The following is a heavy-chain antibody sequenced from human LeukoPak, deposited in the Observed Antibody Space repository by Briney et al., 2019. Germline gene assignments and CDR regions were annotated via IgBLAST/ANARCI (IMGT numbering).Heavy chain of an antibody. CDR2: ISYDGSNK. CDR1: GCTYRNYG. CDR3: GNGDYPVGPFDY. V-gene: IGHV3-30*18. J-gene: IGHJ4*02. Sequence: GGSLRLSCAASGCTYRNYGMHWVRQAPGKGLEWVAVISYDGSNKYYADSVEGRFTISRDNSKNTLYLQMNSLRAEDPAVYYCGNGDYPVGPFDYWGQGTLVTVSS. D-gene: IGHD4-17*01.